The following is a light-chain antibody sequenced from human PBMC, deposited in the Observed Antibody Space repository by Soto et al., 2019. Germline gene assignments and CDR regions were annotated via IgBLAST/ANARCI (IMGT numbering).Light chain of an antibody. CDR3: HQSYNTWLT. CDR2: DAS. Sequence: DIQMTQSPSSLSASLGDSVTVSCRASQNIGTYLDWYQQKSGKAPEVLIYDASTIETGVPSRFSGSGSGTDFALTTISLQDSDAATYYRHQSYNTWLTFGGGTKVEIK. J-gene: IGKJ4*01. V-gene: IGKV1-39*01. CDR1: QNIGTY.